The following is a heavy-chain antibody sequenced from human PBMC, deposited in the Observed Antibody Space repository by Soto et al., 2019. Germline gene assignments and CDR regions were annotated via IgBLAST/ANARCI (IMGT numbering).Heavy chain of an antibody. Sequence: QVQLVQSGAEVKKPGSSVKVSCKASGGTFSSYAISWVRQAPGQGLEWMGGIIPICGTANYAQKFQGRVTITADEATSTAYMELSSLRSEDTAVYYWAIPPRPVNWNDGGFDPWGEGSLLAVSS. V-gene: IGHV1-69*01. J-gene: IGHJ5*02. CDR2: IIPICGTA. CDR3: AIPPRPVNWNDGGFDP. D-gene: IGHD1-1*01. CDR1: GGTFSSYA.